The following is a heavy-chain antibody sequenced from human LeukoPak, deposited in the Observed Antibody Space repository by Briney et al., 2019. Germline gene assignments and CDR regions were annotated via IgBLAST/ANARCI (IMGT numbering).Heavy chain of an antibody. CDR1: GGSISSSSYY. V-gene: IGHV4-39*01. Sequence: PSETLSLTCTVSGGSISSSSYYWGWIRQPPGKGLEWIGSIYYSGSTYYNPSLKSRVTISVDTSKNQFSLKLSSVTAADTAVYYCARHDVMTLNWFDPWGQGTLVTVSS. CDR3: ARHDVMTLNWFDP. J-gene: IGHJ5*02. CDR2: IYYSGST. D-gene: IGHD3-22*01.